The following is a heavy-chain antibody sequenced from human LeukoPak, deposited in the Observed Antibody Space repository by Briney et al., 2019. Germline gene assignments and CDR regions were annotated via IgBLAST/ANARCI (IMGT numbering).Heavy chain of an antibody. D-gene: IGHD3-22*01. Sequence: GGSLRLSCAASGFTFSSYGMHWVRQAPGKGLEWVAVISYDGSNKYYADSVKGRLTISRDNSKNTLYLQMNSLRAEDTAVYYCAKGSPYYYDSLDYWGQGTLVTVSS. CDR3: AKGSPYYYDSLDY. V-gene: IGHV3-30*18. J-gene: IGHJ4*02. CDR2: ISYDGSNK. CDR1: GFTFSSYG.